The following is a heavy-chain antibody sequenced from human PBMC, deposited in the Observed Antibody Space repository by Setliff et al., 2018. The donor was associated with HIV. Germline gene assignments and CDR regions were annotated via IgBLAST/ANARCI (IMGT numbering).Heavy chain of an antibody. D-gene: IGHD2-8*01. J-gene: IGHJ6*02. CDR2: VSSGGST. Sequence: SETLSLTCSVSGDSLSSATYYWGWIRQPPGKGLEWIGSVSSGGSTLYNPSLKSRVTISVDTSTNHFSLKLRSVTAADTAIYYCARAPSCADSWCYMYYYYYYGMDVWGLGTTVTVSS. CDR1: GDSLSSATYY. CDR3: ARAPSCADSWCYMYYYYYYGMDV. V-gene: IGHV4-39*07.